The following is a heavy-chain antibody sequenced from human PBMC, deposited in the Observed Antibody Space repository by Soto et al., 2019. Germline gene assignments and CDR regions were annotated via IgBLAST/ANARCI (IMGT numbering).Heavy chain of an antibody. J-gene: IGHJ4*02. Sequence: QVQLVESGGGVVQPGRSLRLSCAASGFTFSSYGMHWVRQAPGKGLEWVAVIWYDGSNKYYADSVKGRFTISRDNSKNTLYLQMNSLRAEDTAVYYCARGDFNYYGSGSHGDYWGQGTLVTVSS. CDR3: ARGDFNYYGSGSHGDY. V-gene: IGHV3-33*01. D-gene: IGHD3-10*01. CDR2: IWYDGSNK. CDR1: GFTFSSYG.